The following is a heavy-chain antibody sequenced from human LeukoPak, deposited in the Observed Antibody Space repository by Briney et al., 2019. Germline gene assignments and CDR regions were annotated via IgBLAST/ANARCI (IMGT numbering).Heavy chain of an antibody. D-gene: IGHD3-10*02. CDR3: ARSGYFRYAFDT. CDR2: IFYRGST. Sequence: PSETLSLTCTVSGGSISSSSYYWGWIRQPPGKGLEWIGNIFYRGSTYYRPSLRSRVTISLDTSRNQFSLKLNSVTAADTAVYYCARSGYFRYAFDTWGQGTMVTVSS. J-gene: IGHJ3*02. CDR1: GGSISSSSYY. V-gene: IGHV4-39*07.